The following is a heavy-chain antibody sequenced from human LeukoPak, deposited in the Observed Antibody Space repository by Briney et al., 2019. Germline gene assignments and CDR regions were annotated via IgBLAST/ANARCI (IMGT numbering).Heavy chain of an antibody. CDR3: ARVRGYYDSSGHYVDY. Sequence: SETLSLTCTVSGGSISSYYWSWIRQPPGKGLEWIGYIYYSGSTNYNPSLKSRVTISVDTSKNQFSLKLSSVTAADTAVYYCARVRGYYDSSGHYVDYWGQGTLVTVSS. CDR2: IYYSGST. D-gene: IGHD3-22*01. CDR1: GGSISSYY. V-gene: IGHV4-59*08. J-gene: IGHJ4*02.